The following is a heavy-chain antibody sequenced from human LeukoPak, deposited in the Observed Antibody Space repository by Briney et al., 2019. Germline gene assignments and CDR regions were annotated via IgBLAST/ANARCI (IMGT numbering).Heavy chain of an antibody. CDR3: ARAGSGSQYYYYYMDV. D-gene: IGHD3-10*01. V-gene: IGHV4-38-2*02. CDR2: IYHSGST. Sequence: SETLSLTCTVSGYSISSGYYWGWIRQPPGKGLEWIGSIYHSGSTYYNPSLKSRVTISVDTSKNQFSLKLSSVTAADTAVYYCARAGSGSQYYYYYMDVWGKGTTVTASS. J-gene: IGHJ6*03. CDR1: GYSISSGYY.